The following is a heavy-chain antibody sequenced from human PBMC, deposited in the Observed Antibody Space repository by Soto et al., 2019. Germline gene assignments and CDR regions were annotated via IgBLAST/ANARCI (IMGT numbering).Heavy chain of an antibody. D-gene: IGHD3-10*01. CDR3: AKIPPPAGWFGELLPSY. CDR1: GFTFSSYA. J-gene: IGHJ4*02. Sequence: EVQLLESGGGLVQPGGSLRLSCAASGFTFSSYAMSWVRQAPGKGLEWVSAISGSGGSTYYADSVKGRFTISRDNSKNTLYLQMNSLRAEDTAVYYCAKIPPPAGWFGELLPSYWGQGTLVTVSS. V-gene: IGHV3-23*01. CDR2: ISGSGGST.